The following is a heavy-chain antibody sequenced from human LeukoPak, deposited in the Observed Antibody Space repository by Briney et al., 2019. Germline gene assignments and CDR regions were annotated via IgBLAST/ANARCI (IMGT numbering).Heavy chain of an antibody. CDR1: GFTFDMYA. Sequence: PGESLRLSCTASGFTFDMYAMNWVRQAPGKGLEWVSSISSSSSYIYYADSVKGRFTISRDNAKNSLYLQMNSLRAEDTAVYYCARATTIFGVVTPFDPWGQGTLVTVSS. CDR2: ISSSSSYI. D-gene: IGHD3-3*01. CDR3: ARATTIFGVVTPFDP. J-gene: IGHJ5*02. V-gene: IGHV3-21*01.